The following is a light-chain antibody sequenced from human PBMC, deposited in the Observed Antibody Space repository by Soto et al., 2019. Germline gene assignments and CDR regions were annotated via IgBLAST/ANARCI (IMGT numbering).Light chain of an antibody. Sequence: AIQMTQSPSSLSASVGDRVTISCRASQGIGNALGWYAQKPGKPPKILIYKASSLASGVPSRFSGSASGTECTRTISSLQPDDFETDYCQHYNSYTLTFGGGTQVDIK. CDR3: QHYNSYTLT. V-gene: IGKV1-13*02. CDR2: KAS. CDR1: QGIGNA. J-gene: IGKJ4*01.